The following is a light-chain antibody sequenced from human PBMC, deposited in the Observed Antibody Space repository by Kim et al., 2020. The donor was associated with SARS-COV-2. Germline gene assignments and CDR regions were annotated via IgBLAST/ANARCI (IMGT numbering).Light chain of an antibody. CDR2: DVT. J-gene: IGLJ1*01. CDR3: ASYTNSRNLNYV. Sequence: QSALTQPASVSGSPGPSITVSCTGTSSDVGANNFVSWYQEHPGRAPKLIIYDVTSRPSGVSNRFSGSKSGNTASLTISGLQPEDEADYYCASYTNSRNLNYVFGTGTKVTVL. V-gene: IGLV2-14*03. CDR1: SSDVGANNF.